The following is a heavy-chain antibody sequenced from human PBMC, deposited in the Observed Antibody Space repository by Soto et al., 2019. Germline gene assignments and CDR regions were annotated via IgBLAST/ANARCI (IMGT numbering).Heavy chain of an antibody. CDR1: GFTFSSYA. J-gene: IGHJ4*02. Sequence: GGSLRLSCSASGFTFSSYAMHWVRQAPGKGLEYVSGIRGNGDPPFYADSVKGRFTISRDNSKNTLYLQTSSLSADDTAVYYCVKSRGGNNFDFFDWGQGALVTVSS. V-gene: IGHV3-64D*06. CDR2: IRGNGDPP. CDR3: VKSRGGNNFDFFD. D-gene: IGHD5-12*01.